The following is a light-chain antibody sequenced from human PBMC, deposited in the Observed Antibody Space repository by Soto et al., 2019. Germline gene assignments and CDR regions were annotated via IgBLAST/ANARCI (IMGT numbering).Light chain of an antibody. J-gene: IGKJ3*01. Sequence: DIQMTQSPSSLSASVGDRVTITCRASQSISSYLNWYQQKPGKAPKLLIYAASSLQIGVPSRFSGSGSGTDFTLTISSLQPEDFATYYCQQSYSTPGFTFGPGTKVVIK. CDR3: QQSYSTPGFT. CDR2: AAS. V-gene: IGKV1-39*01. CDR1: QSISSY.